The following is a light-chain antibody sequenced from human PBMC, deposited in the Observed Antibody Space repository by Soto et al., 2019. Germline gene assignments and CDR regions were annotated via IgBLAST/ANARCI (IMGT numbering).Light chain of an antibody. CDR2: DNN. CDR1: SSNIGNNY. V-gene: IGLV1-51*01. Sequence: QSVLTQPPSVSAAPGQKVTISCSGSSSNIGNNYVSWYQQLPGTAPKLLIYDNNKRPSGIPDRFSGSKSGTSATLGITGLQTGDEADYYCGTWDSSLSAVVFGGGTQL. CDR3: GTWDSSLSAVV. J-gene: IGLJ2*01.